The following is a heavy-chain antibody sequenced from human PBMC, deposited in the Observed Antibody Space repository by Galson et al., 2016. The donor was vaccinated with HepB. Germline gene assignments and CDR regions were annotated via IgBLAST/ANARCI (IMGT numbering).Heavy chain of an antibody. CDR1: GFSLTTSAVG. D-gene: IGHD3-9*01. CDR2: IYWDDDR. V-gene: IGHV2-5*02. CDR3: AHLEEYFHTLTGNDRDFGL. Sequence: PALVTPTQTLTLTCTFSGFSLTTSAVGVGWVRQPPGKAPEWLALIYWDDDRRYSPSLATRLTITKDTSKNQVVLSMTNVDPVDTATYFCAHLEEYFHTLTGNDRDFGLWGLGIVVTVSS. J-gene: IGHJ2*01.